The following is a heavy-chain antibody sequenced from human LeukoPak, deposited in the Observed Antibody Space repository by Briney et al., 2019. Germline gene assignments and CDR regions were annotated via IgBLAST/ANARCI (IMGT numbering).Heavy chain of an antibody. CDR3: ARGITIFGVDSDAFDI. Sequence: GGSLRLSCAASGFTVSSNEMSWVRQAPGKGLEWVSSVSGGSTYYADSRKGRFTISRDNAKNSLYLQMNSLRAEDTAVYYCARGITIFGVDSDAFDIWGQGTMVTVSS. CDR1: GFTVSSNE. CDR2: VSGGST. V-gene: IGHV3-38-3*01. J-gene: IGHJ3*02. D-gene: IGHD3-3*01.